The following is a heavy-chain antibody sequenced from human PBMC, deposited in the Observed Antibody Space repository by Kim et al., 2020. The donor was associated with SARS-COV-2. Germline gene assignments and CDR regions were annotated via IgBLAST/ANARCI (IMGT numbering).Heavy chain of an antibody. D-gene: IGHD3-3*01. CDR3: ARDPGPYDFWSGYPDP. V-gene: IGHV4-59*01. Sequence: LKSRVTIAVDTSKNQFSLKLSSVTAADTAVYYCARDPGPYDFWSGYPDPWGQGTLVTVSS. J-gene: IGHJ5*02.